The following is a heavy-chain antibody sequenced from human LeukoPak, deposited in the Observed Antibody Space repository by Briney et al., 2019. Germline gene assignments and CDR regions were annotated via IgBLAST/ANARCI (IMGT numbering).Heavy chain of an antibody. Sequence: PSETLSLTCTVSGGSISSSSYYWGWIRQPPGKGLEWIGSISYSGSTYYNPSLKSRVTISVDTSKNQFSLKLSSVAAADTAVYYCARANSDVLTGYKRNYYYGLDVWGQGTTVTVSS. CDR3: ARANSDVLTGYKRNYYYGLDV. CDR2: ISYSGST. CDR1: GGSISSSSYY. V-gene: IGHV4-39*01. J-gene: IGHJ6*02. D-gene: IGHD3-9*01.